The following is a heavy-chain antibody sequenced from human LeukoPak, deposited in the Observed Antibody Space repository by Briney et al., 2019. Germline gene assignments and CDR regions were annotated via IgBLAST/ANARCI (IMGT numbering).Heavy chain of an antibody. D-gene: IGHD1-7*01. V-gene: IGHV3-33*06. Sequence: PGGSLRLSCAASGFNFSGYGMHWVRQAPGKGLEWVAVIWNDGSTKNSADSVKGRFTISRDNSKNTLYLQMNSLRVEDTALYYCVKGANWNLPPRSFDHWGQGTLVTVSS. CDR3: VKGANWNLPPRSFDH. J-gene: IGHJ4*02. CDR2: IWNDGSTK. CDR1: GFNFSGYG.